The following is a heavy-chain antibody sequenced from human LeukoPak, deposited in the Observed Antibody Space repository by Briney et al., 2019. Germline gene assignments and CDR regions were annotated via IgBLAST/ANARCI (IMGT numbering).Heavy chain of an antibody. D-gene: IGHD2-2*01. Sequence: SETLSLTCAVYGGSFSGYYWSWIRQPPGKGLEWIGETNHSGSTNYNPSLKSRVTISVDTSKNQFSLKLSSVTAADTAVYYCASLGYCSSTSCPPENWFDPWGPGTLVTVSS. CDR1: GGSFSGYY. CDR3: ASLGYCSSTSCPPENWFDP. J-gene: IGHJ5*02. CDR2: TNHSGST. V-gene: IGHV4-34*01.